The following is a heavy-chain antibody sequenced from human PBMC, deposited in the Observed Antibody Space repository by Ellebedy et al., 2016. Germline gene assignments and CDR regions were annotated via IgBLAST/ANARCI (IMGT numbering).Heavy chain of an antibody. Sequence: FQGRVTITRDTSASTAYMEVSSLTSEDTAVYYCARGSDSSGWYYFDYWGQGTLVTVSS. V-gene: IGHV1-3*01. D-gene: IGHD6-19*01. CDR3: ARGSDSSGWYYFDY. J-gene: IGHJ4*02.